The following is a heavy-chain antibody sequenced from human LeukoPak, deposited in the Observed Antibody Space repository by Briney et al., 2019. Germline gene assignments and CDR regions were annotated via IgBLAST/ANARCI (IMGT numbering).Heavy chain of an antibody. V-gene: IGHV1-69*13. CDR1: GGTFSSYA. CDR3: ARDYYGSGSHYKPFDY. J-gene: IGHJ4*02. Sequence: SVKVSCKASGGTFSSYAISWVRQAPGQGLEWMGGIIPIFGTANYAQKFQGRVTITADESTSTAYMELSSLRSEDTAAYYCARDYYGSGSHYKPFDYWGQGTLVTVSS. CDR2: IIPIFGTA. D-gene: IGHD3-10*01.